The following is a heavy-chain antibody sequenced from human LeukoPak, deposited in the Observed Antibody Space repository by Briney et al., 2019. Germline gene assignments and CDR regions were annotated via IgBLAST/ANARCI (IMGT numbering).Heavy chain of an antibody. CDR3: AKDGGVWFGESNDY. CDR1: GFTFSNYD. D-gene: IGHD3-10*01. Sequence: GGTLRLSCAASGFTFSNYDMSWVRQAPGKGLEWVSAISGSGGSTYYADSVKGRFTISRDNFKNTLYLQMNSLRADDTAVYYCAKDGGVWFGESNDYWGQGTLVTVSS. CDR2: ISGSGGST. J-gene: IGHJ4*02. V-gene: IGHV3-23*01.